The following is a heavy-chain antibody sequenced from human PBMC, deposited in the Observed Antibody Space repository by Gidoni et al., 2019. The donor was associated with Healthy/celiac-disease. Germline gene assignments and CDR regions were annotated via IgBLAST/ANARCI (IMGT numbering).Heavy chain of an antibody. V-gene: IGHV4-31*03. CDR1: GGSVGSGGYY. J-gene: IGHJ4*02. CDR2: TYYSGST. Sequence: QVQLQESGPGLVKPSQTLSLTCTVSGGSVGSGGYYWSWIRQHPGKGLEWIGYTYYSGSTYYNPSLKSRVTISVDTSKNQFSLKLSSVTAADTAVYYCARFCTAGYSFYYFDYWGQGTLVTVSS. D-gene: IGHD6-13*01. CDR3: ARFCTAGYSFYYFDY.